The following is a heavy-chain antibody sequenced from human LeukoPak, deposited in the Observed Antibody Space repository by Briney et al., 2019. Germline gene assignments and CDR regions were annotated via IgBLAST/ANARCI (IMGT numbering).Heavy chain of an antibody. CDR3: ARLLSSGRSDY. CDR2: IYSDGST. V-gene: IGHV4-59*01. CDR1: GGSINTYY. D-gene: IGHD3-22*01. Sequence: TSETLSLTCTVSGGSINTYYWSWIRQPPGQGLEWLGYIYSDGSTNYNPALKSRLTISVDTSKNQFSLKLSSVIAADTAVYYCARLLSSGRSDYWGQGTLVTVSS. J-gene: IGHJ4*02.